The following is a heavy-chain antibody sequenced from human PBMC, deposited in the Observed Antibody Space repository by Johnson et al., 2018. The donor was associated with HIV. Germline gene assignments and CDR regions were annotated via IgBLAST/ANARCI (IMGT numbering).Heavy chain of an antibody. CDR2: ISYDGTTK. CDR3: ANRPYVGYRLGAFDI. D-gene: IGHD1-1*01. Sequence: QMQLVESGGGVVQPGRSLRLSCAASGFSFSDYSVNWVRQAPGKGLEWVAVISYDGTTKYYTDSVKGRFTISRDNAKNSLYLQMNSLRAEDTAVYYCANRPYVGYRLGAFDIWGRGTMVTVS. CDR1: GFSFSDYS. V-gene: IGHV3-30*04. J-gene: IGHJ3*02.